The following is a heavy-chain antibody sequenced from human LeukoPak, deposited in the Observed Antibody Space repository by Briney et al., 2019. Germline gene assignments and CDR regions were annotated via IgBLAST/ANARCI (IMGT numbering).Heavy chain of an antibody. CDR2: ISSSSGSVI. CDR3: APRWTVVVPAAIPWFDP. Sequence: GGSLRLSCAASGFTFSSNSMNWIRQAPGKGLEWVSYISSSSGSVIYYADSVKGRFTISRDNAKNSLYLQMNSLRAEDTAVYYCAPRWTVVVPAAIPWFDPWGQGTLVTVSS. CDR1: GFTFSSNS. J-gene: IGHJ5*02. D-gene: IGHD2-2*02. V-gene: IGHV3-48*04.